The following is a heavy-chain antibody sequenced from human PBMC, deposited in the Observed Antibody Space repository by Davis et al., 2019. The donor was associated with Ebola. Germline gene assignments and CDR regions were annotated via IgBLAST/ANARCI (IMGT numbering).Heavy chain of an antibody. D-gene: IGHD4-23*01. CDR2: ISGSSSTI. Sequence: GESLKISCAASGFTFSTCSMNWVRQAPGKGLEWVSYISGSSSTIYYADSVKGRFTISRDNAKNSLYLQMSSLRAEDTAVYYCARESYGGTWELDYWGQGTLVTVSS. V-gene: IGHV3-48*04. CDR3: ARESYGGTWELDY. CDR1: GFTFSTCS. J-gene: IGHJ4*02.